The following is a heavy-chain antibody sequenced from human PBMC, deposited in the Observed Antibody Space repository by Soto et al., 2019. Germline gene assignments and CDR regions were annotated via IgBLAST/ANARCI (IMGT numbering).Heavy chain of an antibody. CDR2: IIPIFGTA. CDR3: AGTAELRYFDWPPD. D-gene: IGHD3-9*01. V-gene: IGHV1-69*13. CDR1: GGTFSSYA. Sequence: SVKVSCKASGGTFSSYAISWVRQAPGQGLEWMGGIIPIFGTANYAQKFQGRVTITADESTSTAYMELSSLRSEDTAVYYCAGTAELRYFDWPPDWGQGTLVTVSS. J-gene: IGHJ4*02.